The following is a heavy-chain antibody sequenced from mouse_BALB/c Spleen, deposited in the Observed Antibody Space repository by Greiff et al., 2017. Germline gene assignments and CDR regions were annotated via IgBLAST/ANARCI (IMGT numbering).Heavy chain of an antibody. D-gene: IGHD2-2*01. Sequence: EVKVVESGPELVKPGASVKISCKASGYTFTDYNMHWVKQSHGKSLEWIGYIYPYNGGTGYNQKFKSKATLTVDNSSSTAYMELRSLTSEDSAVYYCARYGGYDEAWFAYWGQGTLVTVSA. V-gene: IGHV1S29*02. J-gene: IGHJ3*01. CDR1: GYTFTDYN. CDR3: ARYGGYDEAWFAY. CDR2: IYPYNGGT.